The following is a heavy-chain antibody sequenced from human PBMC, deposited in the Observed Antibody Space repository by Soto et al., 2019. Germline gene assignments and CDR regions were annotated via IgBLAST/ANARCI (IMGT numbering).Heavy chain of an antibody. J-gene: IGHJ6*02. CDR3: ARVVRYFDTPYGMDV. V-gene: IGHV3-23*01. Sequence: EGQLLESGEGLVQPGGSLKLSCAASGFTFSNYAMSWVRQAPGKGLEWVSGIGGSGSNTYYADSVKGRFTISRDNFKNTLLLQMNRLRAEDTAEYYCARVVRYFDTPYGMDVWGQGTTVTVSS. CDR1: GFTFSNYA. D-gene: IGHD3-9*01. CDR2: IGGSGSNT.